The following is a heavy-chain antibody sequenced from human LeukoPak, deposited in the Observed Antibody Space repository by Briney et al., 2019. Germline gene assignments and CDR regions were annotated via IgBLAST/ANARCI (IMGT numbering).Heavy chain of an antibody. D-gene: IGHD4-23*01. J-gene: IGHJ4*02. CDR2: IIPILGIA. Sequence: SVKVSCKASGGGFGNYGITWVRQAPGQGLEWMGRIIPILGIANYAQKFQGRVTITADKSTSTAYMELSSLRSEDTAVYYCARDLDYGGRGLDSWGQGTLVIVSS. V-gene: IGHV1-69*04. CDR3: ARDLDYGGRGLDS. CDR1: GGGFGNYG.